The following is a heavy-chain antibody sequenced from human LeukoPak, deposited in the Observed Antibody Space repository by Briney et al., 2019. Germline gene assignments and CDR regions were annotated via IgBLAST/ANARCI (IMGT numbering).Heavy chain of an antibody. J-gene: IGHJ6*03. CDR2: INPSGGST. CDR3: ARDYGSGSSYYYYYMDV. V-gene: IGHV1-46*01. D-gene: IGHD3-10*01. Sequence: GASVKVSCKASGYTFTSYYMHWVRQAPGQGLEWMGIINPSGGSTSYAQKFQGRVTITADESTSTAYMELSSLRSEDTAVYYCARDYGSGSSYYYYYMDVRGKGTTVTISS. CDR1: GYTFTSYY.